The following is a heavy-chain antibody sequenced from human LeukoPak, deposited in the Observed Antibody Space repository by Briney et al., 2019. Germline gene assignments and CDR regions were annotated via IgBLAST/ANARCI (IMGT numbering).Heavy chain of an antibody. Sequence: GASVKVSCKASRYIFSNYVINWVRQAPGQGLEWMGWISDYNGNTNYAEKVQGRATMTTDPSTSTAYMELRSLTSEDTAVYYCARGRYCSSARCYAGAEYLQHWGQGTLVTVSS. D-gene: IGHD2-2*01. CDR2: ISDYNGNT. V-gene: IGHV1-18*01. J-gene: IGHJ1*01. CDR1: RYIFSNYV. CDR3: ARGRYCSSARCYAGAEYLQH.